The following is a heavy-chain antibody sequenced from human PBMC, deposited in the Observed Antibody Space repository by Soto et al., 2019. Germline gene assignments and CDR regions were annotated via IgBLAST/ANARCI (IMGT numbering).Heavy chain of an antibody. Sequence: SETLSLTCTVSGGSISSYYWSWIRQPPGKGLEWIGFVSHGGTTSYNPSLKSRVSISLDTSMDQFSLKLTSVTAADTAIYYCARSEGIGVTTFDYWGQGTLVT. CDR1: GGSISSYY. V-gene: IGHV4-59*04. J-gene: IGHJ4*02. CDR3: ARSEGIGVTTFDY. D-gene: IGHD3-3*01. CDR2: VSHGGTT.